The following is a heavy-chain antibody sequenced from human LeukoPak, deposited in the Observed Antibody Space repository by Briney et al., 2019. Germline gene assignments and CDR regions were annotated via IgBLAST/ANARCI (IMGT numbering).Heavy chain of an antibody. J-gene: IGHJ5*02. CDR2: IYYSGST. Sequence: KPSETLSLTCTVSGGSISSYYWGWLRQPPGKGLEWIGSIYYSGSTYYNPSLKSRVTISVDTSKNQFSLKLSSVTAADTAVYYCARHYGPDNWFDPWGQGTLVTVSS. D-gene: IGHD3-16*01. V-gene: IGHV4-39*01. CDR1: GGSISSYY. CDR3: ARHYGPDNWFDP.